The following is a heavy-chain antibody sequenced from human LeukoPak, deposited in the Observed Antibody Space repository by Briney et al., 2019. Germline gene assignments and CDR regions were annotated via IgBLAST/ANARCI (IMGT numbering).Heavy chain of an antibody. CDR2: IKQDGNEK. CDR3: ARDVRSTDAFDI. J-gene: IGHJ3*02. Sequence: GGSLRLSCAASGFRFNTYWMSWVRQAPGKGLEWVANIKQDGNEKYYADSVKGRFTISRDNGKNSLDLQMNSLRADDTAMYYCARDVRSTDAFDIWGQGTEVTVSS. CDR1: GFRFNTYW. V-gene: IGHV3-7*03. D-gene: IGHD3-10*02.